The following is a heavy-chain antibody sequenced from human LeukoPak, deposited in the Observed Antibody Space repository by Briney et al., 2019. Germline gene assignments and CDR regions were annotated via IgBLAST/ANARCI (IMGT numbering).Heavy chain of an antibody. V-gene: IGHV3-30*04. CDR2: ISYDGSNK. CDR3: ASLPVAAAGTSFVPEDY. D-gene: IGHD6-13*01. J-gene: IGHJ4*02. Sequence: GRSLRLSCAASGFTFSSNAMHWVRQAPGKGLEWVAVISYDGSNKYYADSVKGRFTISRDNSKNTLYLQMNSLRAEDTAVYYCASLPVAAAGTSFVPEDYWGQGTLVTVSS. CDR1: GFTFSSNA.